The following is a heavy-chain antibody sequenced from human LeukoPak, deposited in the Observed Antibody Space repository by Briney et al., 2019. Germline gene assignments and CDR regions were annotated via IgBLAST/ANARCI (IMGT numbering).Heavy chain of an antibody. CDR3: ARAEETTWGIDP. CDR2: INSKSDDI. D-gene: IGHD3-16*01. V-gene: IGHV3-48*01. J-gene: IGHJ5*02. Sequence: PGGSLRLSCAASGFTFSSYAMSWVRQAPGKGLEWLSYINSKSDDIYHADSVKGRFTVSRDNAKNSLFLQMNNLRADDTAVYYCARAEETTWGIDPWGQGTLVTVSS. CDR1: GFTFSSYA.